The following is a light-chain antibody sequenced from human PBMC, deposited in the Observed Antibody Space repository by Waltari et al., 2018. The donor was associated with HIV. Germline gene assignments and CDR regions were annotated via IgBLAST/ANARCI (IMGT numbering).Light chain of an antibody. CDR2: INN. Sequence: QSVLTQPSSASGTPGQRVTISCSGSTSNIGTNTVSWYQQLPGTVPKLLIYINNQRPSGVPDRFSGSKSGTSASLAISGLQSEDEADYYCAVWDDSLNGVLFGGGTKLTVL. CDR3: AVWDDSLNGVL. V-gene: IGLV1-44*01. J-gene: IGLJ2*01. CDR1: TSNIGTNT.